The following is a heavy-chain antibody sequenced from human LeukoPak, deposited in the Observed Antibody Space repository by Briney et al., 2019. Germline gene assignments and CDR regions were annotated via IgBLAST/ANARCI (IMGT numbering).Heavy chain of an antibody. V-gene: IGHV1-2*02. Sequence: ASVKVSCKASGYTFTGYYMHWVRQAPGQGLEWMGWINPNSGGTNYAQKFQGRVTMTRDTSISTAYMELSRLRSDDTAVYYCARESSPGTALADAFDIWGQGTMVTVSS. CDR1: GYTFTGYY. CDR3: ARESSPGTALADAFDI. D-gene: IGHD5-18*01. J-gene: IGHJ3*02. CDR2: INPNSGGT.